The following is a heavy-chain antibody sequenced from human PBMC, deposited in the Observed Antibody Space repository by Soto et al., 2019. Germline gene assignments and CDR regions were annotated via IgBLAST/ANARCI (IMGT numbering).Heavy chain of an antibody. CDR2: ISYDGGDK. D-gene: IGHD2-2*01. CDR1: GFTFTSYV. CDR3: PKASGYCSSSTSSRLICYYYGMDF. J-gene: IGHJ6*02. Sequence: GSSLRPCVEASGFTFTSYVMHWCRQGPSKGLEWVAVISYDGGDKYYADSVKGRFTISRDNSKNTLSLPMNSPRAEAKAVYYCPKASGYCSSSTSSRLICYYYGMDFWGQGTPVTVSS. V-gene: IGHV3-30*18.